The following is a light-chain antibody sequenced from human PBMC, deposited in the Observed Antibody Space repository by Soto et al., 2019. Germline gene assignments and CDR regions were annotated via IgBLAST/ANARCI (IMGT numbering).Light chain of an antibody. Sequence: DIQMTQSPSSLSASVGDRVTITCRASHSIAGYLSWYQQRPGKAPKFLIYSASSLQRGVPSRFSGSGSGTDFSLTINGLQPEDFATYFCQQSFSVPITFGQGTKVDIK. CDR3: QQSFSVPIT. CDR2: SAS. J-gene: IGKJ1*01. CDR1: HSIAGY. V-gene: IGKV1-39*01.